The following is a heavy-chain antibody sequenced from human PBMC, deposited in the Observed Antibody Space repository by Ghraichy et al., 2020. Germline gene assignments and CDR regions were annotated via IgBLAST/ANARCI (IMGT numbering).Heavy chain of an antibody. J-gene: IGHJ2*01. CDR2: IYTSGST. D-gene: IGHD3-3*01. V-gene: IGHV4-4*07. CDR3: ARATYYDFWSGYLNPIYWYFDL. CDR1: GGSISSYY. Sequence: SETLSLTCTVSGGSISSYYWSWIRQPAGKGLEWIGRIYTSGSTNYNPSLKSRVTMSVDTSKNQFSLKLSSVTAADTAVYYCARATYYDFWSGYLNPIYWYFDLWGRGTLVTVSS.